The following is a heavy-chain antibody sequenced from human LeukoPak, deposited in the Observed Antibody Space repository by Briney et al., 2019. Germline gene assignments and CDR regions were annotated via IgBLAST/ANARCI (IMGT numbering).Heavy chain of an antibody. D-gene: IGHD1-26*01. CDR1: GFTFSNYG. Sequence: GGSLRLSCAASGFTFSNYGIHWVRQAPGKGLEGVALISFDGTNKYFADSVKGRFTISRDNSKNTLYLQMNSLRAEDPAVYYCAKDRTGSPNFYFYGMDVWGQGTTVTVSS. J-gene: IGHJ6*02. CDR2: ISFDGTNK. V-gene: IGHV3-30*18. CDR3: AKDRTGSPNFYFYGMDV.